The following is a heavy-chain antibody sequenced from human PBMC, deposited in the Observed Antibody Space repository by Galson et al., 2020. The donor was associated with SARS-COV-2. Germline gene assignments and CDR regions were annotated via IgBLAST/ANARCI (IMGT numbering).Heavy chain of an antibody. J-gene: IGHJ4*02. CDR3: ANFPYGYTIFGVVTNDY. CDR1: GFTFSSFA. CDR2: ISGSGGNT. Sequence: GGSLRLSCAASGFTFSSFAMSWVRQAPGKGLEWVSGISGSGGNTYYADPVKGRFTISRDNSKNTLYLQMNSLRAEDTAVYYCANFPYGYTIFGVVTNDYWGQGILVTVSS. V-gene: IGHV3-23*01. D-gene: IGHD3-3*01.